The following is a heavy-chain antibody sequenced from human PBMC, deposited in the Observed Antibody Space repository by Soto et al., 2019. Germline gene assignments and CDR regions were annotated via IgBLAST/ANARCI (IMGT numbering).Heavy chain of an antibody. V-gene: IGHV4-4*07. J-gene: IGHJ4*02. CDR2: IYTSGST. Sequence: PSETLSLTCTVSGGSISGYYWSWIRQPAGKGLEWIGRIYTSGSTNYNPSLKSRVTISVDTSKNQFSLKLSSVTAADTAVYYCARTGITGTTGTDYWGQGTLVTVSS. CDR1: GGSISGYY. D-gene: IGHD1-7*01. CDR3: ARTGITGTTGTDY.